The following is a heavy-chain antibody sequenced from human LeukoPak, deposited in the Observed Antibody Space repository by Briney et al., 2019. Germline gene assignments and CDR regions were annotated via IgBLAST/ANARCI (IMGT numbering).Heavy chain of an antibody. CDR2: ISGSGGTT. CDR3: ANLLAGPGTIDY. D-gene: IGHD6-19*01. CDR1: GFTFSSYA. J-gene: IGHJ4*02. V-gene: IGHV3-23*01. Sequence: GGSLRLSCAASGFTFSSYAMSWVRQAPGKGLEWVSAISGSGGTTYYADSVKGRSTISRDNSKNTPYLQMNRLRAEDTAVYYGANLLAGPGTIDYWGQGTLVTVSS.